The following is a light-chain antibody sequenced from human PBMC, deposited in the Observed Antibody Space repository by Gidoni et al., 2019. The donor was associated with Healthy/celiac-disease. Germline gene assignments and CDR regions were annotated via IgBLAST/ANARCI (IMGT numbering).Light chain of an antibody. Sequence: AIRMTQSPSSFSASTGDRVTITCRASQGISSYLDWYQQKPGKAPKLLIYAASTLQSGVPSRFSGSGSGTDFTLTISCLQSEDFATYYCQQYYSYPWTFGQGTKVEIK. V-gene: IGKV1-8*01. CDR1: QGISSY. J-gene: IGKJ1*01. CDR2: AAS. CDR3: QQYYSYPWT.